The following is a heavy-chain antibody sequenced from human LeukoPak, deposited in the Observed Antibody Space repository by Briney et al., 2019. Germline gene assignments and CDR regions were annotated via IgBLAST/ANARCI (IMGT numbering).Heavy chain of an antibody. Sequence: GGSLRLSCAASGFTFSSYSMNWVRQAPGKGLEWVSVIYSGGSPYYADSVKGRFTISRDNSKNTLYLQMNSLRAEDTAVYYCARGLLDFWSGYYTMRAYYMDVWGKGTTVTVSS. CDR2: IYSGGSP. V-gene: IGHV3-53*01. D-gene: IGHD3-3*01. CDR1: GFTFSSYS. CDR3: ARGLLDFWSGYYTMRAYYMDV. J-gene: IGHJ6*03.